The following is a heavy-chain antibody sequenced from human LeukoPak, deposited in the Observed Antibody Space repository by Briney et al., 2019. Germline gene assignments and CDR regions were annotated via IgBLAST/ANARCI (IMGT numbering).Heavy chain of an antibody. D-gene: IGHD4/OR15-4a*01. CDR1: GGSFRGYY. J-gene: IGHJ6*03. Sequence: SETLSLTCAVYGGSFRGYYWSWIRQPPGKGLEWIGEINHSGSTNYNPSLKSRVTISVDTSKNQFSLKLSSVTAADTAVYYCARGGFRLSPLYYYYYMDVWGKGTTVTVSS. CDR2: INHSGST. CDR3: ARGGFRLSPLYYYYYMDV. V-gene: IGHV4-34*01.